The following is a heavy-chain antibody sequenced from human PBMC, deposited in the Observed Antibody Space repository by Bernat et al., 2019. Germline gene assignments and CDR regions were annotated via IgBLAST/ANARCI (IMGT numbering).Heavy chain of an antibody. CDR2: ISHDSSAT. V-gene: IGHV3-43*02. J-gene: IGHJ4*02. CDR1: GFIFDAYV. Sequence: EVQLVESGGGVILPGGSLRLSCAPSGFIFDAYVMHWVRQRPGMGLEWVSRISHDSSATSYAESVKGRFIISRDNSEDSLYLQMNSLRVEDFALYYCVRDNTDWAFDYWGRGTLVTVSS. D-gene: IGHD3-9*01. CDR3: VRDNTDWAFDY.